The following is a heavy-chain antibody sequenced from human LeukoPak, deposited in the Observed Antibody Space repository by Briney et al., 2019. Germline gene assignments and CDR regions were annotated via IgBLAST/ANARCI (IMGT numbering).Heavy chain of an antibody. J-gene: IGHJ6*03. Sequence: GGSLRLSRAASGFTFSSYWMSWVRQAPGKGLEWVANIKQDGSEKYYVDSVKGRFTISRDNDKNSLYLQMNSLRAEDTAVYYCARDRILEWLLYYYYYMDVWGKGTTVTVSS. CDR2: IKQDGSEK. V-gene: IGHV3-7*01. D-gene: IGHD3-3*01. CDR3: ARDRILEWLLYYYYYMDV. CDR1: GFTFSSYW.